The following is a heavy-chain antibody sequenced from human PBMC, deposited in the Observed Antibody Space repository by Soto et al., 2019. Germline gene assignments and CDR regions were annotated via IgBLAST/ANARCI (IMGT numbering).Heavy chain of an antibody. CDR2: MNPNSGNT. Sequence: ASVKVSCKASGYTFTSYDINWVRQATGQGLEWMGWMNPNSGNTGYAQKFQGRVTMTRNTSISTAYMELSSLRSEDTAVYYCARGGYSYGYGYYYAMDVWGQGTTVTVSS. J-gene: IGHJ6*02. D-gene: IGHD5-18*01. CDR1: GYTFTSYD. CDR3: ARGGYSYGYGYYYAMDV. V-gene: IGHV1-8*01.